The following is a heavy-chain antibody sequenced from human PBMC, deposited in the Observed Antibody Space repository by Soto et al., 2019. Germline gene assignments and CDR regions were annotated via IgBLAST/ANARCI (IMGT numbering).Heavy chain of an antibody. D-gene: IGHD1-1*01. V-gene: IGHV3-30-3*01. J-gene: IGHJ6*02. CDR3: ARVTPGNNLYFFSGLDV. CDR1: GFTFDTYG. Sequence: QVHLVESGGGVAQPGRSLRLSCVASGFTFDTYGIHWVRQAPGKGLQWVALISYEGSNTYYADSVRGRFTISRDNSKNTLYLQINALRPDDTGVYYCARVTPGNNLYFFSGLDVWGRGNSVTVS. CDR2: ISYEGSNT.